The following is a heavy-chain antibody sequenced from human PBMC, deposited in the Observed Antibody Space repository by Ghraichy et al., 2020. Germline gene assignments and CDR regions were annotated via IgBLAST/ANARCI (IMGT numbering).Heavy chain of an antibody. V-gene: IGHV3-30*18. CDR2: ISYDGSNK. CDR3: AKENGDDESGY. CDR1: GFTFSSYG. D-gene: IGHD4-17*01. Sequence: GGSLRLSCAASGFTFSSYGMHWVRQAPGKGLEWVAVISYDGSNKYYADSVKGRFTISRDNSKNTLYLQMNSLRAEDTAVYYCAKENGDDESGYWGQGTLVTVSS. J-gene: IGHJ4*02.